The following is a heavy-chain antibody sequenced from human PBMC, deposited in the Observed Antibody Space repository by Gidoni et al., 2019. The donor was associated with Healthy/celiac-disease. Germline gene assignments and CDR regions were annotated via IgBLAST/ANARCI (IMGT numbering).Heavy chain of an antibody. CDR2: IIPIFGTA. Sequence: QVQLVQSGAEVKKPGSSVKVSCKASGGTFSSYAISWVRQAPGQGLEWMGGIIPIFGTANYAQKFQGRVTITADESTSTAYMELSSLRSEDTAVYYCARRGDIVVVPAAIRRYYYGMDVWGQGTTVTVSS. CDR1: GGTFSSYA. D-gene: IGHD2-2*01. CDR3: ARRGDIVVVPAAIRRYYYGMDV. J-gene: IGHJ6*02. V-gene: IGHV1-69*01.